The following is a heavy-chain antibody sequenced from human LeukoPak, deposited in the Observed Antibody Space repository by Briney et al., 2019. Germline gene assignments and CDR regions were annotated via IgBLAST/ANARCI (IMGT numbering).Heavy chain of an antibody. V-gene: IGHV1-69*05. J-gene: IGHJ4*02. CDR1: GYTFTSYY. CDR3: ARDLGEKYYDFWSGYYVNGGYFDY. Sequence: SVKVSCKASGYTFTSYYMHWVRQAPGQGLEWMGGIIPIFGTANYAQKFQGRVTITTDESTSTAYMELSSLRSEDTAVYYCARDLGEKYYDFWSGYYVNGGYFDYWGQGTLVTVSS. D-gene: IGHD3-3*01. CDR2: IIPIFGTA.